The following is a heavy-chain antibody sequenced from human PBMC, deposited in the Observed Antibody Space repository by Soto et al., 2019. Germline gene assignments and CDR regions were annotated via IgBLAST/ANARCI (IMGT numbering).Heavy chain of an antibody. Sequence: QITLKESGPTLVKPTQTLTLTCTFSGFSLSTSGVGVGWIRQPPGKALEWLALIYWDDDKRYSPSLKSRLTLTKDTSKNQVVLTMTNMDPVDTATYYCARYYYDGSGYIPWDYWGQGTRVTVSA. D-gene: IGHD3-22*01. J-gene: IGHJ4*02. CDR2: IYWDDDK. CDR1: GFSLSTSGVG. CDR3: ARYYYDGSGYIPWDY. V-gene: IGHV2-5*02.